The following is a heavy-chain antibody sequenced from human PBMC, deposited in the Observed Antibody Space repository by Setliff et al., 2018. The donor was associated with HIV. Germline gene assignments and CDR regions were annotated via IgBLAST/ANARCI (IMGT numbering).Heavy chain of an antibody. CDR2: ITPNSGGT. Sequence: ASVKVSCKASGYSLTDFYIHWVRQAPGQGLEWMGWITPNSGGTEYAGKFQGRVTLTRDTSINTAYMEVTRLTSDDTAVYYCAEVSSQFSEWRKDYFEYWGRGSLVTVSS. D-gene: IGHD3-3*01. J-gene: IGHJ4*02. CDR1: GYSLTDFY. V-gene: IGHV1-2*02. CDR3: AEVSSQFSEWRKDYFEY.